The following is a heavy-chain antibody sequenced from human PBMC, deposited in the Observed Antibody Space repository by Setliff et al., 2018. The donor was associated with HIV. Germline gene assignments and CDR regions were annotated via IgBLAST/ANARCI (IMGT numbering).Heavy chain of an antibody. V-gene: IGHV3-30-3*01. CDR2: ISYDGSNK. Sequence: GGSLRLSCAASGFTFRSFAMSWVRQAPGKGLEWVAVISYDGSNKYYADSVKGRFTISRDNSKNTLYLQMNSLRAEDTAVYYCATSVATFDSVDYWGQGTLVTVSS. J-gene: IGHJ4*02. CDR1: GFTFRSFA. D-gene: IGHD1-26*01. CDR3: ATSVATFDSVDY.